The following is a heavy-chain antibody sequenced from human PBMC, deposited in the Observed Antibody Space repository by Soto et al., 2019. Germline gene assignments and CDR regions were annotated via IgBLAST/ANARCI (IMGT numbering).Heavy chain of an antibody. CDR3: VRVERGTETTVVDAFDI. CDR1: GGSISSSTNYY. Sequence: QVQLQQWGAGLLKPSETLSLTCAVYGGSISSSTNYYWSWIRQPPGKGLEWIGEMSHSGGAHFNPSRRSRVTISVDTSRNQFSLEMTSVTAADTALYYCVRVERGTETTVVDAFDIWGPGTMVTVSS. D-gene: IGHD1-1*01. J-gene: IGHJ3*02. CDR2: MSHSGGA. V-gene: IGHV4-34*01.